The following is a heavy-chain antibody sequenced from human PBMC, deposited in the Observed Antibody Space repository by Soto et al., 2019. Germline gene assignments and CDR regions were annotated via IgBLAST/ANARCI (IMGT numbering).Heavy chain of an antibody. J-gene: IGHJ5*02. Sequence: EVQLVESGGGLVQPGGSLRLSCAASGFTVSSNYMSWVRQAPGKGLEWVSVIYSGGSTYYADSVKGRFTISRHNSKNTLYLQMNSLRAEDTAVCYCARVVPAAWGWFDPWGQGTLVTVSS. CDR2: IYSGGST. CDR1: GFTVSSNY. CDR3: ARVVPAAWGWFDP. D-gene: IGHD2-2*01. V-gene: IGHV3-53*04.